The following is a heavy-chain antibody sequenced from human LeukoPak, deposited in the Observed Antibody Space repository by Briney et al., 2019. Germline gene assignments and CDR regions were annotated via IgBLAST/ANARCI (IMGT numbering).Heavy chain of an antibody. D-gene: IGHD3-3*01. Sequence: SETLSLTCTVSGGSISTYYWSWIRQPPGKALEWIGYISYGGRTNYNPSLKSRVTLSLDTSGNQFSLKLSSVTAADTAVYYCAREHDFWSGYYTGYYYMDVWGKGTTVTVSS. V-gene: IGHV4-59*01. J-gene: IGHJ6*03. CDR1: GGSISTYY. CDR3: AREHDFWSGYYTGYYYMDV. CDR2: ISYGGRT.